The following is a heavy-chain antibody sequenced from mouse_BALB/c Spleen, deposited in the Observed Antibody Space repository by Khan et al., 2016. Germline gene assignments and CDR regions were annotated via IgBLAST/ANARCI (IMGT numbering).Heavy chain of an antibody. J-gene: IGHJ2*01. CDR3: ARGGGRGFDY. Sequence: QVQLQQSGADLVRPRSSVKISCKASGFAFSIYWMNWVKQRPGQGLEWIGQIFPGDGDTDYNGKFKGKATLTADESSSTAYMQPSNLTSEDSAVYFCARGGGRGFDYWGQGTTLTVSS. CDR1: GFAFSIYW. CDR2: IFPGDGDT. D-gene: IGHD1-1*02. V-gene: IGHV1-80*01.